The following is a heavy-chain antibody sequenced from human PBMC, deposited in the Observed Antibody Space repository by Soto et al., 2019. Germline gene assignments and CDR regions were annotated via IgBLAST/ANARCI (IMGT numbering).Heavy chain of an antibody. Sequence: ETLSLTCTVSGGSISSYYWSWIRQPPGKGLEWIGYIYYSGSTNYNPSLKSRVTISVDTSKNQFSLKLSSVTAADTAVYYCARGTPYTSGFDYWGQGTLVTVSS. D-gene: IGHD6-19*01. J-gene: IGHJ4*02. CDR1: GGSISSYY. V-gene: IGHV4-59*01. CDR2: IYYSGST. CDR3: ARGTPYTSGFDY.